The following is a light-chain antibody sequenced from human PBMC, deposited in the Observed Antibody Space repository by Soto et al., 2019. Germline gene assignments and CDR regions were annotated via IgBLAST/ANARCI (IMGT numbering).Light chain of an antibody. CDR3: QQYGSSPRT. V-gene: IGKV3-20*01. Sequence: TQFSVTLSVSPGERATLSCRASQSVSSNLAWYQQKPGQAPRLLIYGASSRATGIPDRFSGSGSGTDFTLTISRLEPEDFAVYYCQQYGSSPRTFGQGTKVDIK. CDR1: QSVSSN. CDR2: GAS. J-gene: IGKJ1*01.